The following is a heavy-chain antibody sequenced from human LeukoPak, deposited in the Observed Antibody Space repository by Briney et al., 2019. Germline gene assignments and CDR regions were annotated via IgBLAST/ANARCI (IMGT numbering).Heavy chain of an antibody. CDR3: ATAIDRHCSGGSCYISPFDY. CDR1: GYTLTELS. D-gene: IGHD2-15*01. CDR2: FDPEDGET. Sequence: GASVKVSCKVSGYTLTELSMHWVRQAPGKGLEWMGGFDPEDGETIYAQKFQGRVTMTEDTSTDTAYMELSSLRSEDTAVYYCATAIDRHCSGGSCYISPFDYWGQGTLVTVCS. V-gene: IGHV1-24*01. J-gene: IGHJ4*02.